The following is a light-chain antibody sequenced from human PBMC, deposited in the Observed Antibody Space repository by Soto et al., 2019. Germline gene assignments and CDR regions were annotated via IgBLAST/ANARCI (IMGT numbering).Light chain of an antibody. Sequence: DIQMTQSPSNLSASVGDRVTIHCRASQSISSWLAWYQQKPGKAPKLLIYDASSLESGVPSRFSGSGSGTEFTLTISSLQPDDFATYYCQQYNSYPYTFGQGTKLEIK. CDR2: DAS. CDR1: QSISSW. V-gene: IGKV1-5*01. CDR3: QQYNSYPYT. J-gene: IGKJ2*01.